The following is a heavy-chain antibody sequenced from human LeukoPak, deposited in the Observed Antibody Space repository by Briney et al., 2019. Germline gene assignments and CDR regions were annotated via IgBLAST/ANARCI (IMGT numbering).Heavy chain of an antibody. CDR2: IWSDGSYK. J-gene: IGHJ5*02. V-gene: IGHV3-33*01. CDR3: ARSISGTTNNWFDP. D-gene: IGHD1-20*01. Sequence: GRSLTLSCAASGFTFSTFGILWVRQAPGKGMEWVAVIWSDGSYKYYADSVKGRFTISRDNSKNTLYLQMNSLRAEDTAVYYCARSISGTTNNWFDPWGQGTLVTVSS. CDR1: GFTFSTFG.